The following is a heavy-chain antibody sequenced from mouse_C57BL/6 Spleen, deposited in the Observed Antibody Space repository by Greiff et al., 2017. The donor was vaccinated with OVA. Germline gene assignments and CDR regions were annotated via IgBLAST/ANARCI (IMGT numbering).Heavy chain of an antibody. CDR2: IWRGGGT. CDR1: GFSLTSYG. Sequence: VQRVESGPGLVQPSQSLSITCTVSGFSLTSYGVHWVRQSPGQGLEWLGVIWRGGGTDYNAALRSRLSITKDNSTSQVFFKINSLKAADTAIYYCDKIDGERAMDYWGQGTSVTVSS. V-gene: IGHV2-5*01. CDR3: DKIDGERAMDY. D-gene: IGHD2-3*01. J-gene: IGHJ4*01.